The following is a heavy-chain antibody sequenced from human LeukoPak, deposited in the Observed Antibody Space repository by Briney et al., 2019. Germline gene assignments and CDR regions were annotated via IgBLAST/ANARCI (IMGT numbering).Heavy chain of an antibody. CDR3: ARTQAGYSSGWYPDIDY. CDR2: INPNSGGT. V-gene: IGHV1-2*02. J-gene: IGHJ4*02. Sequence: ASVKVSCKASGYTFTGYYMHWVRQAPGQGLEWMGWINPNSGGTNYAQKLQGRVTMTTDTSTSTAYMELRSLRSDDTAVYYCARTQAGYSSGWYPDIDYWGQGTLVTVSS. D-gene: IGHD6-19*01. CDR1: GYTFTGYY.